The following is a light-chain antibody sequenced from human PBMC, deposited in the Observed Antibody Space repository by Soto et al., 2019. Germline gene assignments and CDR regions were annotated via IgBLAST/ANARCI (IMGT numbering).Light chain of an antibody. CDR2: EVT. CDR3: SSFTSTSTRL. V-gene: IGLV2-14*01. J-gene: IGLJ1*01. Sequence: QPALTQPASVSGSPGQSITISCTGTSSDIGSYDYVSWYQQHPGKAPNLIIYEVTDRPSGVSNRFSGSKSGNTASLTISGLQAEDEADYYCSSFTSTSTRLFGSGTKV. CDR1: SSDIGSYDY.